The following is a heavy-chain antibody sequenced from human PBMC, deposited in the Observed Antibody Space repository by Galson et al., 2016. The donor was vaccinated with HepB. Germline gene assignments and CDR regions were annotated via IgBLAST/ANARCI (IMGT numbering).Heavy chain of an antibody. D-gene: IGHD3-3*01. CDR1: GFTFNDYG. Sequence: SLRLSCAVSGFTFNDYGMHWVRQAPGQGLEWVAVIWHHGGSNKYYADSVKGRFTISRDGSNTLYLEMNSLRVEDTAVYYCARGAAYYNFWSGYYFDVWGRGMLVTVSS. CDR3: ARGAAYYNFWSGYYFDV. J-gene: IGHJ4*02. V-gene: IGHV3-33*01. CDR2: IWHHGGSNK.